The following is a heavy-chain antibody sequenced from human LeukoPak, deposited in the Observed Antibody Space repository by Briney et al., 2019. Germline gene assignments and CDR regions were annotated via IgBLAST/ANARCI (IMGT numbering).Heavy chain of an antibody. Sequence: GGSLRLSCAASGFTFSSYAMHWVRQAPGKGLEWVAVISYDGSNKYYADSVKGRLTISRDNSKNTLYLQMNSLRAEDTAVYYCARDLSVVAANFDYWGQGTLVTVSS. V-gene: IGHV3-30*04. J-gene: IGHJ4*02. CDR1: GFTFSSYA. D-gene: IGHD2-15*01. CDR2: ISYDGSNK. CDR3: ARDLSVVAANFDY.